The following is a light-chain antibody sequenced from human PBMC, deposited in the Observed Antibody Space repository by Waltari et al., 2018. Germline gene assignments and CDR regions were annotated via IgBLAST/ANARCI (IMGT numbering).Light chain of an antibody. Sequence: QSALTQPPSASGSPGQSVTISCTGTSSDVGGYNFVSWYQHHPGKAPRLIIYEVSERPSGVPDRFSGSKSGNTASLTVSGLQAEDEADYYCSSYVANNIPVFGGGTKLTVL. CDR2: EVS. J-gene: IGLJ2*01. V-gene: IGLV2-8*01. CDR1: SSDVGGYNF. CDR3: SSYVANNIPV.